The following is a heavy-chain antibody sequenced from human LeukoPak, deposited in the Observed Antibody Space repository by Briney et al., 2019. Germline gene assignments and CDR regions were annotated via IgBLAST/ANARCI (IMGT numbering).Heavy chain of an antibody. Sequence: GGSLRLSCAASGFTFSSYWMSWVRQAPGKGLEWVANIKQDGSEKYYVDSVKGRFTISRDNAKNSLYLQMNGLRAEDTAVYYCARARPGIAAAGTGFDYWGQGTLVTVSS. D-gene: IGHD6-13*01. CDR3: ARARPGIAAAGTGFDY. CDR2: IKQDGSEK. CDR1: GFTFSSYW. J-gene: IGHJ4*02. V-gene: IGHV3-7*01.